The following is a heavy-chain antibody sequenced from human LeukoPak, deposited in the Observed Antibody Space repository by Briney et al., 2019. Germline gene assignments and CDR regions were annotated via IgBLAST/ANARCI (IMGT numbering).Heavy chain of an antibody. CDR3: ARGYSSLDP. D-gene: IGHD6-19*01. CDR1: GFTFSSYA. CDR2: ISSTGGST. Sequence: GGSLRLSCAASGFTFSSYAMSWVRQAPGKGLQWVSGISSTGGSTYYADSVKGRFTISRDNSKNTLYLHMNSLTAEDTAVYYCARGYSSLDPWGQGTLVTVSS. J-gene: IGHJ5*02. V-gene: IGHV3-23*01.